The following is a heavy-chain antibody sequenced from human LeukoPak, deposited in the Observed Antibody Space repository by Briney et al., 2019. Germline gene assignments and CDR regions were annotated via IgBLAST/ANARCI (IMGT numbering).Heavy chain of an antibody. CDR1: GGSFSGYY. CDR3: ARFYYGLGFDY. CDR2: INHSGST. Sequence: PSETLSLTCAVYGGSFSGYYWSWIRQPPGKGLEWIGEINHSGSTDYNPSLKSRVTISVDTSKNQFSLKLSSVTAADTAVYYCARFYYGLGFDYWGQGTLVTVSS. J-gene: IGHJ4*02. D-gene: IGHD3-10*01. V-gene: IGHV4-34*01.